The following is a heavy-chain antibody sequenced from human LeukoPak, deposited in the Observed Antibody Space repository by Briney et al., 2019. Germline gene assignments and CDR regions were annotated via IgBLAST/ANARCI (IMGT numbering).Heavy chain of an antibody. CDR3: ARVPDYYYYYMDV. CDR1: GGSFSGYY. Sequence: SETLSLTCAVSGGSFSGYYWSWIRQPPGKGLEWIGEINHSGSTNYNPSLKSRVTISVDTSKNQFSLKLSSVTAADTAVYYCARVPDYYYYYMDVWGKGTTVTVSS. J-gene: IGHJ6*03. CDR2: INHSGST. V-gene: IGHV4-34*01.